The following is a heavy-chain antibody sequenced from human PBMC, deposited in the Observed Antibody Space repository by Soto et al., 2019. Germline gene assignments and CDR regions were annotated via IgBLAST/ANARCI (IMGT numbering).Heavy chain of an antibody. CDR2: ISTKSGGE. D-gene: IGHD3-9*01. J-gene: IGHJ4*02. V-gene: IGHV1-2*02. CDR1: GYTFTDYY. Sequence: ASVKVSCKASGYTFTDYYMHWVRQAPGQGFEWMGRISTKSGGENYEQKFQGRVTMTWDTSLNTAYMELSSLITEDTAVYYCARPPGYISDWYYFDLWGQGTQVTFSS. CDR3: ARPPGYISDWYYFDL.